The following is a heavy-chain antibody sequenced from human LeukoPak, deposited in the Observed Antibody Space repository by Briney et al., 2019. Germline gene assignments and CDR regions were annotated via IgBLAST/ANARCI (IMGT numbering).Heavy chain of an antibody. J-gene: IGHJ5*02. CDR3: ARGAYSNWFDP. CDR1: GYTFTAYY. D-gene: IGHD1-26*01. CDR2: INPHSGGT. V-gene: IGHV1-2*02. Sequence: GASVKVSCKASGYTFTAYYMHWVRPAPGQGLEWVGWINPHSGGTNSAQNFQGRVTMTRDTSISTAYMELSSLRSDDTAVYYCARGAYSNWFDPWGQGTLVTVSS.